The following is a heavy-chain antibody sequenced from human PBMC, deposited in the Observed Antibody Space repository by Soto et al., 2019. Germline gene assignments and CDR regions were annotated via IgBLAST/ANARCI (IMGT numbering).Heavy chain of an antibody. CDR2: TYYRSKWYN. V-gene: IGHV6-1*01. CDR3: VRLIGNSWLDF. Sequence: SQTLSLTFAISGDSVSSSSVTWNWIRQSPSRSLEWLGRTYYRSKWYNDYAESVKSRITINPDTSKNQFSLHLNSVTPEDTAVYYCVRLIGNSWLDFWGQGTLVTVSS. J-gene: IGHJ5*01. CDR1: GDSVSSSSVT. D-gene: IGHD1-26*01.